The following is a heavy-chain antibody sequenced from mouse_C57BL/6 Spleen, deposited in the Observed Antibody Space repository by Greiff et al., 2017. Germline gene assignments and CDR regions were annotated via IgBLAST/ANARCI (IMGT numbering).Heavy chain of an antibody. CDR3: ARGNY. CDR2: IDPSDSYT. Sequence: VQLQQPGAELVKPGASVKLSCKASGYTFTSYWMQWVKQRPGQGLEWIGEIDPSDSYTNYNQKFKGKATLTVDTSSSTAYMQLSSLTSEDSAVYYSARGNYWGQGTTLTVSS. CDR1: GYTFTSYW. V-gene: IGHV1-50*01. J-gene: IGHJ2*01.